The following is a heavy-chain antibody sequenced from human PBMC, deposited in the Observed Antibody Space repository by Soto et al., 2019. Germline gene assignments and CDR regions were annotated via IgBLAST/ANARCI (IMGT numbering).Heavy chain of an antibody. V-gene: IGHV1-8*02. CDR1: GYTFTGYY. D-gene: IGHD4-17*01. CDR2: MNPNSGNT. J-gene: IGHJ6*02. CDR3: ARGTTVTTSYYYYYGMDV. Sequence: QVQLVQSGAEVKKPGASVKVSCKASGYTFTGYYMHWVRQAPGQGLEWMGWMNPNSGNTGYAQKFQGRVTMTRNTSISTAYMELSSLRSEDTAVYYCARGTTVTTSYYYYYGMDVWGQGTTVTVSS.